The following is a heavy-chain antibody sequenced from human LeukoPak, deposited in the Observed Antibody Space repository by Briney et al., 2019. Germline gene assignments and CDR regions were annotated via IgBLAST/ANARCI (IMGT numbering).Heavy chain of an antibody. CDR2: VSPHSGDT. J-gene: IGHJ5*02. CDR3: ARRLHYDSSGYQRFRWFDP. Sequence: GASVKVSCKASGYTFTSNGIYWVRQAPGQGLEWMGWVSPHSGDTSYAQKFQDRATMTADTSTSTAYMELRSLRSDDTAVYYCARRLHYDSSGYQRFRWFDPWGQGTLVTVSS. D-gene: IGHD3-22*01. V-gene: IGHV1-18*01. CDR1: GYTFTSNG.